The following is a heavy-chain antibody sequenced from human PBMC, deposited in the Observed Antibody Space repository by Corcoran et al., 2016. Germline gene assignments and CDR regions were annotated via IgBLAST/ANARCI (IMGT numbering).Heavy chain of an antibody. V-gene: IGHV2-5*02. J-gene: IGHJ4*02. CDR2: IYWDDDK. D-gene: IGHD4-17*01. CDR1: GFSLSTSGVG. CDR3: AHAGVYYGDYSYYFDY. Sequence: QITLKESGPTLVKPTQTLTLTCTFSGFSLSTSGVGVGWIRQPPGKALEWLALIYWDDDKHYSPSLKSRLTITKDTSKNQVVLTMTNMDPVDTATYYCAHAGVYYGDYSYYFDYWGQGTLVTVSS.